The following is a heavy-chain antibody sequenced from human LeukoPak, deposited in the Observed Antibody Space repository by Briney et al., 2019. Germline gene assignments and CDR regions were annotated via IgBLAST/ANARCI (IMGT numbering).Heavy chain of an antibody. J-gene: IGHJ5*02. V-gene: IGHV4-39*01. CDR3: ARRPRITDILTTSNDWFDP. Sequence: SETLSLTCTVSGGSISSSSYYWGWIRQPPGKGLEWIGGIYYSGSTYYNPSLKSRVTISVDTSKNQFSLKLSSVTAADTAVYYCARRPRITDILTTSNDWFDPWGQGTLVTVSS. D-gene: IGHD3-9*01. CDR2: IYYSGST. CDR1: GGSISSSSYY.